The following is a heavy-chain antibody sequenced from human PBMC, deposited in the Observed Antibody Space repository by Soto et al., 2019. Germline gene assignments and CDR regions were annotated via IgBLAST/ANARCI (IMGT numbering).Heavy chain of an antibody. Sequence: QVQLVQSGAEVKKPGASVKVSCKASGYTFTSYYMHWVRQAPGQGLEWMGIINPSGGSTSYAQKFQGRVNMTRDTSTSTVYMELSSLRSEDTAVYYCARDTYCSGGSCYHYYYGMDVWGQGTTVTVSS. V-gene: IGHV1-46*01. CDR1: GYTFTSYY. CDR3: ARDTYCSGGSCYHYYYGMDV. J-gene: IGHJ6*02. D-gene: IGHD2-15*01. CDR2: INPSGGST.